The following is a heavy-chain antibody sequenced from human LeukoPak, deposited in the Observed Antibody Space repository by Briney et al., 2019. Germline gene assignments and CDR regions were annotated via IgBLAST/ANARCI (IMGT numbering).Heavy chain of an antibody. CDR2: IYTSGST. CDR3: ASWYFGIAVAVR. Sequence: SETLSLTCTVSGGSISSGSYYWSWIRQPAGKGLEWTGRIYTSGSTNYNPSLKSRVTISVDTSKNQFSLKLSSVTAADTAVYYCASWYFGIAVAVRWGQGTLVTVSS. V-gene: IGHV4-61*02. D-gene: IGHD6-19*01. CDR1: GGSISSGSYY. J-gene: IGHJ4*02.